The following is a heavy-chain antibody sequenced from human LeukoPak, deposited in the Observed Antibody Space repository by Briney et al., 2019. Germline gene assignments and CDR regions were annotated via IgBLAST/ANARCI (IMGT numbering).Heavy chain of an antibody. D-gene: IGHD3-9*01. J-gene: IGHJ6*02. Sequence: PGGSLRLTCAASGFTFSSYAIHWVRQAPGKGLECVAGISYDGGNKYYGDSVKGRFTISRNNSKSTLYLEGSSLRAEDTAVYYCARGGYFDILTGYYQTQYYYPMDVWGRGTTVTVSS. V-gene: IGHV3-30*04. CDR1: GFTFSSYA. CDR2: ISYDGGNK. CDR3: ARGGYFDILTGYYQTQYYYPMDV.